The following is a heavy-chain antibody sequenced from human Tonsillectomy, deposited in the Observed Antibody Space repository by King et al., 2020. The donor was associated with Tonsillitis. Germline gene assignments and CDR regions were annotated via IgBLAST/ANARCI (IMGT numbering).Heavy chain of an antibody. Sequence: QLVQSGAEVKKPGASVKVSCQASGYSFTGYSIHWVRQAPGQGLEWMGLIDPNSGGADYALSFEGRVTMTRDTSISTAYMEMSRLRSDDTAVFYCARDTGGWRTFDFWGQGTLVTVSS. CDR3: ARDTGGWRTFDF. CDR2: IDPNSGGA. D-gene: IGHD2-8*02. J-gene: IGHJ4*02. V-gene: IGHV1-2*06. CDR1: GYSFTGYS.